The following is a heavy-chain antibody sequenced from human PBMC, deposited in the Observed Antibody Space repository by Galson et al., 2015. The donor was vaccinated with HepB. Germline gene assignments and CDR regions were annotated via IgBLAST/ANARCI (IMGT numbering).Heavy chain of an antibody. CDR2: ISAYNGNT. J-gene: IGHJ6*03. D-gene: IGHD3-10*01. CDR3: ARDTYYYGSGSQGPKQLNYYYYYMDV. CDR1: GGTFSSYT. Sequence: SVKVSCKASGGTFSSYTISWVRQAPGQGLEWMGWISAYNGNTNYAQKLQGRVTMTTDTSTSTAYMELRSLRSDDTAVYYCARDTYYYGSGSQGPKQLNYYYYYMDVWGKGTTVTVSS. V-gene: IGHV1-18*01.